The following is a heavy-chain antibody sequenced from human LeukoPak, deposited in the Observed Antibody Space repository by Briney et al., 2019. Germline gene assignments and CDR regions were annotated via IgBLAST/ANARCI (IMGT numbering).Heavy chain of an antibody. CDR2: IYGGGNI. Sequence: PGGSLRLSCAASGFTVSSNYMNWVRQAPGKGLEWVSVIYGGGNIYYADSVKGRFTISRENSKNTLYLQMNSLRDEDTAVYYCAKPSSAYYNAIGYWGQGTLVTVSS. CDR3: AKPSSAYYNAIGY. V-gene: IGHV3-53*01. CDR1: GFTVSSNY. J-gene: IGHJ4*02. D-gene: IGHD6-19*01.